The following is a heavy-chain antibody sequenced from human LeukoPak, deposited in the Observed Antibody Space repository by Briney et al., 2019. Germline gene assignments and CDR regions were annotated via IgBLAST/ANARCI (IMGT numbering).Heavy chain of an antibody. Sequence: PGGSLRLSCAASGFTFSSYWMSWVRQAPGKGLEWVANIKQDGSEKYYVDSVKGRFTISRDNAKNSLYLQMNSLRAEDTAVYYCAREERYYYDSSGYDLFDYWAREPWSPSPQ. V-gene: IGHV3-7*01. CDR1: GFTFSSYW. CDR3: AREERYYYDSSGYDLFDY. CDR2: IKQDGSEK. D-gene: IGHD3-22*01. J-gene: IGHJ4*02.